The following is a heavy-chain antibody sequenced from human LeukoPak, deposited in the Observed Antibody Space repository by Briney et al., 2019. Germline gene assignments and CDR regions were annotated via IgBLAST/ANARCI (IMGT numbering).Heavy chain of an antibody. D-gene: IGHD6-13*01. J-gene: IGHJ4*02. CDR2: IYYSGST. Sequence: PSETLSLTCTVSGGSISSSSYYWGWIRQPPGKGLEWIGSIYYSGSTYYNPSLKSRVTISVDTSKNQFSLKLSSVTAADTAVYYCGAGTSLWDFDYWGQGTLVTVSS. V-gene: IGHV4-39*03. CDR1: GGSISSSSYY. CDR3: GAGTSLWDFDY.